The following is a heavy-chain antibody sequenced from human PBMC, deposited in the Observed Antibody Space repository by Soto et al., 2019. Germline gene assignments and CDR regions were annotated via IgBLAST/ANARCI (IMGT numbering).Heavy chain of an antibody. V-gene: IGHV3-30-3*01. Sequence: VQLVESGGGLVQPGGSLRLSCAASGFTFSPYTMHWVRQTPGKGLEWVAVISYDGSNQYYADSVRGRFTISRDNSKNTLVLQMNSLRAEDTALYYCARGGGFCGADCYKGGIDYWGQGTLVTVSS. D-gene: IGHD2-21*02. CDR3: ARGGGFCGADCYKGGIDY. CDR1: GFTFSPYT. J-gene: IGHJ4*02. CDR2: ISYDGSNQ.